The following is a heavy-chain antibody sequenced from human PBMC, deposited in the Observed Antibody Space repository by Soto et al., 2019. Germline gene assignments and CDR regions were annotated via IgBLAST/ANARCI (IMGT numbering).Heavy chain of an antibody. CDR2: ISSSSSYI. Sequence: PGGSLRLSCAASGFTFSSYSMNWVRQAPGKGLEWVSSISSSSSYIYYADSVKGRFTISRDNAKNSLYLQMNSLRAEDTAVYYCARDWGIEYSVSSAYYYYSMDVWVQVTTVTVPS. CDR1: GFTFSSYS. J-gene: IGHJ6*02. V-gene: IGHV3-21*01. D-gene: IGHD6-6*01. CDR3: ARDWGIEYSVSSAYYYYSMDV.